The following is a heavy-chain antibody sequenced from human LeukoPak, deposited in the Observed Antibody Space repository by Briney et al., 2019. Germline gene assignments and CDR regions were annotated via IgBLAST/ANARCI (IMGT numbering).Heavy chain of an antibody. D-gene: IGHD3-10*01. V-gene: IGHV4-59*01. CDR3: ARDKRLVTMVRGVMDYYYYGMDV. J-gene: IGHJ6*02. Sequence: SETLSLTCTVSGGTISSYYWSWIRQPPGKGLEWIGYIYYSGSTTYNPSLKSRVTISVDTSKNQFFLKLSPVTAADTAVYYCARDKRLVTMVRGVMDYYYYGMDVWGQGTTVTVSS. CDR1: GGTISSYY. CDR2: IYYSGST.